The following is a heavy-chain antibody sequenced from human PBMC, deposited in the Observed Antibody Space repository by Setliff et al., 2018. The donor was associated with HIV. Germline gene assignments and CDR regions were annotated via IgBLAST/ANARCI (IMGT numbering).Heavy chain of an antibody. CDR2: ISPYNGDI. CDR3: ARGPKLMIPTSNWFDS. CDR1: GYTFSSYG. Sequence: ASVKVSCKASGYTFSSYGISWVRQTPGQGLEWMGWISPYNGDINYAQKVQGRVTVTIDTSATTAYMELRSLTPDDTAVYYCARGPKLMIPTSNWFDSWGQGTPVTVSS. V-gene: IGHV1-18*01. J-gene: IGHJ5*01. D-gene: IGHD3-22*01.